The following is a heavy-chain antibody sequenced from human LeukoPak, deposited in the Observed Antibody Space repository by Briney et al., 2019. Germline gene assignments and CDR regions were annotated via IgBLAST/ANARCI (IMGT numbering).Heavy chain of an antibody. D-gene: IGHD3-3*01. CDR1: GFSFRSCG. CDR3: VKGAGVGFDY. V-gene: IGHV3-30*02. Sequence: GGSLRLSCAGSGFSFRSCGMHWVRQTPGKGLEWVTFIQYDGNNKYYADSVKGRFTVSRDNSKNILFLQMNNLRAQDTAIYYCVKGAGVGFDYWGQGTLVTVFS. J-gene: IGHJ4*02. CDR2: IQYDGNNK.